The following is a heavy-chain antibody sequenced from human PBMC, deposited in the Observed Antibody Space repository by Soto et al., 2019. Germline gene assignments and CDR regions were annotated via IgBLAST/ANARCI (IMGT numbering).Heavy chain of an antibody. J-gene: IGHJ4*02. D-gene: IGHD3-9*01. CDR1: GGSISSYY. V-gene: IGHV4-59*12. Sequence: PSETLSLTCTVSGGSISSYYWSWIRQPPGKGLEWIGYIYYSGSTNYNPSLKSRVTISVDTSKNQFSLKLSSVTAADTAVYYCARGDILTGYTYWGLGTLVTVSS. CDR2: IYYSGST. CDR3: ARGDILTGYTY.